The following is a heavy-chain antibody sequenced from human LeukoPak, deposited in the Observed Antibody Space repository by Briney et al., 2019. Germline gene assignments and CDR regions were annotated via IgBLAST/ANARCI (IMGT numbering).Heavy chain of an antibody. D-gene: IGHD3-22*01. J-gene: IGHJ3*02. Sequence: GGSLRLSCAASGFTFISYAIHWVRQAPGKGLEWVAVISFHGTDSFYADSVKGRFTISRDNSKNTLYLQMNSLRAEDTAVYYCAVTYYYDSSGYYAAFDIWGQGTMVTVSS. CDR2: ISFHGTDS. CDR1: GFTFISYA. V-gene: IGHV3-30*04. CDR3: AVTYYYDSSGYYAAFDI.